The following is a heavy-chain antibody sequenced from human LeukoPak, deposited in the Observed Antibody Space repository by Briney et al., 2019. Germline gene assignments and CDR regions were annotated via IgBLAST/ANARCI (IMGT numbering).Heavy chain of an antibody. Sequence: ASVKVSCKASGYTFTGYYMHWVRQAPGQGLEWMGWMNPNSGNTGYAQKFQGRVTITRNTSISTAYMELSSLRSKDTAVYYCARGPYCSSTSCYEGWFDPWGQGTLVTVSS. J-gene: IGHJ5*02. V-gene: IGHV1-8*03. CDR1: GYTFTGYY. D-gene: IGHD2-2*01. CDR3: ARGPYCSSTSCYEGWFDP. CDR2: MNPNSGNT.